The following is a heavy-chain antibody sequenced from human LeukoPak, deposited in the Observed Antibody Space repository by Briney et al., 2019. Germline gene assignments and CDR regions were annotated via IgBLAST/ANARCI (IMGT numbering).Heavy chain of an antibody. CDR3: AKDRYYGSGSYSNLFDY. D-gene: IGHD3-10*01. J-gene: IGHJ4*02. Sequence: GGSLRLSCAASGFTFSSYSMNWVRQAPGKGLEWVAFIRYDGSNKYYADSVKGRFTISRDNSKNTLYLQMNSLRAEDTAVYYCAKDRYYGSGSYSNLFDYWGQGTLVTVSS. V-gene: IGHV3-30*02. CDR1: GFTFSSYS. CDR2: IRYDGSNK.